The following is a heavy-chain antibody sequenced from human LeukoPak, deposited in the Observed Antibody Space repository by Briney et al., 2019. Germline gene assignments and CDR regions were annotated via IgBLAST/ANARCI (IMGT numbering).Heavy chain of an antibody. Sequence: GESLKISCKASGYIFANYWIGWVRQMPGKGLEWMGIIFPGDSDTRYSPSFQGQVTISVDKSINTAYLQWRSLKAADTAMYYCAGARGATYFDYWGQGTLVTVSS. J-gene: IGHJ4*02. D-gene: IGHD1-26*01. CDR3: AGARGATYFDY. CDR2: IFPGDSDT. CDR1: GYIFANYW. V-gene: IGHV5-51*01.